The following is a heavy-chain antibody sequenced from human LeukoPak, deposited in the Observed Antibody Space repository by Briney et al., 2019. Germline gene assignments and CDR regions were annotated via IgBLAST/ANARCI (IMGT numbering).Heavy chain of an antibody. CDR3: AKDLGITGKRGPLDY. Sequence: GGSLRPSCAASGFTFSDYSMHGVRQAPGKGLEGVAVIWYDGSNKYYADSVKGRFTISRDNSKNTLYLQMNSLRAEDTAVYYCAKDLGITGKRGPLDYWGQGTLVTVSS. D-gene: IGHD1-20*01. CDR1: GFTFSDYS. V-gene: IGHV3-33*06. CDR2: IWYDGSNK. J-gene: IGHJ4*02.